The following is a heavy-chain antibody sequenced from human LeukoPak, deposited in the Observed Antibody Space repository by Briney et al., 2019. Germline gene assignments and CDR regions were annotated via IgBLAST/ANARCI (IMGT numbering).Heavy chain of an antibody. CDR1: GFTFSSYW. Sequence: GGSLRLSCAASGFTFSSYWMSWVRQAPGKGLEWVANIKQDGSEKYYVDSVKGRFTISRDNAKNSLYLQMNSLRAEDTAVYYCARGGGWNYDLDSFDYWGQGTLVTVSS. D-gene: IGHD1-7*01. CDR3: ARGGGWNYDLDSFDY. V-gene: IGHV3-7*01. CDR2: IKQDGSEK. J-gene: IGHJ4*02.